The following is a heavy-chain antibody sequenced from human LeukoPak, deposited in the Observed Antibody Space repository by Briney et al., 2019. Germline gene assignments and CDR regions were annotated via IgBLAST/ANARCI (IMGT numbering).Heavy chain of an antibody. J-gene: IGHJ3*02. V-gene: IGHV1-24*01. CDR1: GYTLTELS. Sequence: ASVKVSCKVSGYTLTELSMHWVRQAPGKGLEWMGGFDPEDGETIYAQKFQGRVTMTEDTSTDTAYMELSSLRSEDTAVYYCGGVVVPAAMGHDSVDIWGQGTMVTVSS. CDR3: GGVVVPAAMGHDSVDI. D-gene: IGHD2-2*01. CDR2: FDPEDGET.